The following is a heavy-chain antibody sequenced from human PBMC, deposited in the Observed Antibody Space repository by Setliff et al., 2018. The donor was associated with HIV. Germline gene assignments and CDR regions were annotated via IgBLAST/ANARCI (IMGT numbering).Heavy chain of an antibody. CDR1: GHSFTNHY. D-gene: IGHD5-12*01. CDR2: INPTGGST. V-gene: IGHV1-46*01. CDR3: ASAGAWQRNALDI. Sequence: ASVKVSCKPSGHSFTNHYMHWVRQAPGQGLEWMGVINPTGGSTRNTQKFQGRVAMTRDTSTSTVYMELSSLRSEDTAVYYCASAGAWQRNALDIWGQGTMGTVSS. J-gene: IGHJ3*02.